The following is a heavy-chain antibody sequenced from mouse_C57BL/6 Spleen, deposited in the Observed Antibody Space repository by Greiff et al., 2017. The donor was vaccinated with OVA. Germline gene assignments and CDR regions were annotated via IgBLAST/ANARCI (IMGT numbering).Heavy chain of an antibody. Sequence: EVKLEESGGGLVKPGGSLKLSCAASGFTFSSYAMSWVRQTPEKRLEWVATISDGGSYTYYPDNVKGRFTISRDNAKNNLYLQMSHLKSEDTAMYYCARGGSKGAMDYWGQGTSVTVSS. J-gene: IGHJ4*01. D-gene: IGHD1-3*01. CDR2: ISDGGSYT. CDR3: ARGGSKGAMDY. V-gene: IGHV5-4*03. CDR1: GFTFSSYA.